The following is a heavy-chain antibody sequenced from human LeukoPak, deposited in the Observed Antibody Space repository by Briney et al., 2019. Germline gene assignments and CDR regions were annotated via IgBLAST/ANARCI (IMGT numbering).Heavy chain of an antibody. V-gene: IGHV4-4*02. D-gene: IGHD5-12*01. CDR3: ARVTGYDWESSYDY. CDR1: GGSISSSNW. CDR2: IYHSGST. Sequence: SGTLSLTCAVSGGSISSSNWWSWVRQPPGKGLEWIGEIYHSGSTNYNPSLKSRVTISVDKSKNQFSLKLSSVTAADTAVYYCARVTGYDWESSYDYWGQGTLVTVSS. J-gene: IGHJ4*02.